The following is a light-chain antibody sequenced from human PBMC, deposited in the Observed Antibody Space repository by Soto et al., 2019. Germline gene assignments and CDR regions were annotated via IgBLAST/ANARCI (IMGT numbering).Light chain of an antibody. Sequence: QSVLTQPPSASGSPGQSVTISCTGTSSDVGGYNYVSWYQQHPGKAPKLMIYEVSKRPSGVPDRFSGSKSGNTAYLTVSGLQADDEADYYCSSYAGSNNLLYVFGTGTKLTVL. J-gene: IGLJ1*01. V-gene: IGLV2-8*01. CDR3: SSYAGSNNLLYV. CDR1: SSDVGGYNY. CDR2: EVS.